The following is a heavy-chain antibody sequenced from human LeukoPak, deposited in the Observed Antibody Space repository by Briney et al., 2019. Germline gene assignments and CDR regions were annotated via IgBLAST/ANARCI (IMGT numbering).Heavy chain of an antibody. CDR1: GFTFSSYW. V-gene: IGHV3-23*01. CDR2: ISGSADTT. CDR3: AKRTVVAGSTYYFDY. Sequence: GGSLRLSCAASGFTFSSYWMSWVRQAPGKGLEWVSAISGSADTTYYADSVKGRFTISRDNSKNTLFLQINSLRAEDTAVYYCAKRTVVAGSTYYFDYWGQGTLVTVSS. J-gene: IGHJ4*02. D-gene: IGHD6-19*01.